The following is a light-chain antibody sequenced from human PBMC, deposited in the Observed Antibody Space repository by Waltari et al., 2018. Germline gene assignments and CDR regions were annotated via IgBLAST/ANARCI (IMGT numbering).Light chain of an antibody. J-gene: IGKJ2*01. CDR3: LQAYSFPRT. V-gene: IGKV1-12*01. CDR1: QGISSR. Sequence: CRAVQGISSRLAWDQQKPGKAPKLLIYTASTLQRGVPSRFSGSGSGTEVTLIITTLQPEDFATYFCLQAYSFPRTFGQGTKLEIK. CDR2: TAS.